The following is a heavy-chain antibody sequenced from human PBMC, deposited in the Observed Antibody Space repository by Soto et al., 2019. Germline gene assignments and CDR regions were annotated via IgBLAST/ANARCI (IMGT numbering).Heavy chain of an antibody. CDR1: GFTFSSYA. J-gene: IGHJ4*02. Sequence: EVQLLESGGGLVQPGGSLRLSCAASGFTFSSYAISWVRQAPGKGLEWVSAISGSGGSTYYADSVKGRFTISRDNSKNTLYLQMNSLRAEDTAVYYCASYCSGGSCHWDFDYWGQGTLVTVSS. CDR2: ISGSGGST. V-gene: IGHV3-23*01. CDR3: ASYCSGGSCHWDFDY. D-gene: IGHD2-15*01.